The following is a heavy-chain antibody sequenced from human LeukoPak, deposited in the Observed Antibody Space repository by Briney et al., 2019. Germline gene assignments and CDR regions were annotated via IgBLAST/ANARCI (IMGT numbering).Heavy chain of an antibody. CDR2: FDPEDGET. D-gene: IGHD6-25*01. CDR3: ATLDGGERLRAKDPRAFDI. V-gene: IGHV1-24*01. J-gene: IGHJ3*02. CDR1: GYTLTELS. Sequence: ASVKVSCKVSGYTLTELSMHWVRQGPGKGLEWVGGFDPEDGETIYAQKFQGRVTMTEDTSTDTAYMELSSLRSEDTAVYYCATLDGGERLRAKDPRAFDIWGQGTMVTVSS.